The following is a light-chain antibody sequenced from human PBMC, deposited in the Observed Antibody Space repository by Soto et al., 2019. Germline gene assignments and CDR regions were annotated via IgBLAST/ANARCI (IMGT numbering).Light chain of an antibody. V-gene: IGKV3-15*01. Sequence: EIVITHSPATLSVSPGERATLSCRASQSVSSNLAWYQQKPGQAPRLLIYGASTRATGIPARFSGSGSGTEFTLTISSLQSEDFAVYYCQQYNNWPPLTFGPGTKVDIK. CDR2: GAS. CDR3: QQYNNWPPLT. CDR1: QSVSSN. J-gene: IGKJ3*01.